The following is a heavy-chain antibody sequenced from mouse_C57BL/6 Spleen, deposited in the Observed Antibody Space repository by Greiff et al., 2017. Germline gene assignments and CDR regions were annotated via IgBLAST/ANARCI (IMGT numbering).Heavy chain of an antibody. CDR3: ARTGPYYFDY. CDR2: ISGGGGNT. D-gene: IGHD4-1*01. Sequence: DVMLVESGGGLVKPGGSLKLSCAASGFTFSSYPMSWVRQTPEKRLEWVATISGGGGNTYYPDSVKGRFTISRDNAKNTLYLQMSSLRSEDTALYYCARTGPYYFDYWGQGTTLAVSS. CDR1: GFTFSSYP. V-gene: IGHV5-9*01. J-gene: IGHJ2*01.